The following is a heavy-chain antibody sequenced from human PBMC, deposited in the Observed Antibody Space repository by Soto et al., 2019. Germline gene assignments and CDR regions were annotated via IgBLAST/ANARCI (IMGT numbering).Heavy chain of an antibody. CDR3: AREGRYYASGRFWWFDP. J-gene: IGHJ5*02. CDR2: INHSGST. D-gene: IGHD3-10*01. V-gene: IGHV4-34*01. CDR1: GGSFSYYY. Sequence: WETLSLTCAVYGGSFSYYYWSWIRQPPGKGLEWIGEINHSGSTNYNPSLKSRVTISVDTSKNQFSLKLSSVTAADTAVYYCAREGRYYASGRFWWFDPWGQGTLVTVS.